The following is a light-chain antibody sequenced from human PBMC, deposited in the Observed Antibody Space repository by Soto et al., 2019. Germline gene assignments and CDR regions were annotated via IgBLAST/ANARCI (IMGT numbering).Light chain of an antibody. CDR3: QQLNSYPLT. V-gene: IGKV1-9*01. Sequence: DIQLTQSPPSLSATVGDRFTITCRASQTIDSYLNWFQQKPGKAPKLLIYEASNLQSGVPSRFSGSGSGTKFTLTISSLQPDDFATYYCQQLNSYPLTFGGGTKVDI. J-gene: IGKJ4*01. CDR2: EAS. CDR1: QTIDSY.